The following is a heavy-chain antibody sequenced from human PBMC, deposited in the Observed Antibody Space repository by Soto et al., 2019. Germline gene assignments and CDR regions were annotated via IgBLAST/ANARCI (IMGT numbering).Heavy chain of an antibody. V-gene: IGHV3-7*01. D-gene: IGHD3-3*01. CDR1: GFTFSSYW. CDR3: SRDIRTFFGVGTFDY. Sequence: QSGGSLRLSCAAFGFTFSSYWMSWVRQAPGKGLEWVANIKQDGSEKYNVDSVKGRFTISRVNAKNSLYLQMNRLRTEDTAVYYCSRDIRTFFGVGTFDYWGQGTLVTVSS. J-gene: IGHJ4*02. CDR2: IKQDGSEK.